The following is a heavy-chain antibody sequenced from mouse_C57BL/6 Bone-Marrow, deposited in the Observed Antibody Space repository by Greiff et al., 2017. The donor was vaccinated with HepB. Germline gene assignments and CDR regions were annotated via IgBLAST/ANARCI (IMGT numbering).Heavy chain of an antibody. Sequence: EVKVVESGAELVKPGASVKLSCTASGFNIKDYYMHWVKQRTEQGLEWIGRIDPEDGETKYAPKFQGKATITADTSSNTAYLQLSSLTSEDTAVYYCARDYGPPYGYFDVWGTGTTVTVSS. V-gene: IGHV14-2*01. D-gene: IGHD1-1*02. CDR2: IDPEDGET. CDR3: ARDYGPPYGYFDV. CDR1: GFNIKDYY. J-gene: IGHJ1*03.